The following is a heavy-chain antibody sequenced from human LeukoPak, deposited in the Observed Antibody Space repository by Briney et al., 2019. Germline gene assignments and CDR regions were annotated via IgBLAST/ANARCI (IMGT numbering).Heavy chain of an antibody. V-gene: IGHV4-34*01. CDR3: VRHPMTKYSSSWHSENYYFDY. CDR1: GGSFSGYY. J-gene: IGHJ4*02. Sequence: SETLSLTCAVYGGSFSGYYWSWIRQPPRQGLEWIGEINHSGSTNYNPSLKSRVTISVDTSKNQFSLKLSSVTAADTAVYYCVRHPMTKYSSSWHSENYYFDYWGQGTLVTVSS. CDR2: INHSGST. D-gene: IGHD6-13*01.